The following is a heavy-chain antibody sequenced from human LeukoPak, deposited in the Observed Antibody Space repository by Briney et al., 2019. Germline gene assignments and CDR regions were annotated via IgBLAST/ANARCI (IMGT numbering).Heavy chain of an antibody. Sequence: GGALRLSCAASGFTFSSYSMNWVRQAPGKGLEWVSYISSSSSTIYYADSVKGRFTIYRDNAKNSLYLQMNSLRAEDTAVYYCARPSGHFDYWGQGTLVTVSS. CDR1: GFTFSSYS. D-gene: IGHD1-14*01. J-gene: IGHJ4*02. CDR2: ISSSSSTI. V-gene: IGHV3-48*04. CDR3: ARPSGHFDY.